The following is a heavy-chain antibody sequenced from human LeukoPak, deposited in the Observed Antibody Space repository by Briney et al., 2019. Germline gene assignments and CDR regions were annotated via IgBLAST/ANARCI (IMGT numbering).Heavy chain of an antibody. Sequence: ASVKVSCKASGYTFTSYAMHWVRQAPGQRLGWMGWINAGNGNTKYSQKFQGRVTITRDTSASTAYMELSSLRSEDTAVYYCARDGLGSSSWYDYIDYWGQGTLVTVSS. CDR2: INAGNGNT. J-gene: IGHJ4*02. V-gene: IGHV1-3*01. D-gene: IGHD6-13*01. CDR3: ARDGLGSSSWYDYIDY. CDR1: GYTFTSYA.